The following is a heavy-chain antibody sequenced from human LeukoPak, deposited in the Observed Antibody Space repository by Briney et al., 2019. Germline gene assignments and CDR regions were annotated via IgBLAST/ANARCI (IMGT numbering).Heavy chain of an antibody. CDR2: IKHDGGEK. D-gene: IGHD2/OR15-2a*01. J-gene: IGHJ4*02. CDR3: ARDKRGNHY. Sequence: GGSLTLSCAASGFSFSTYWITWVRQAPGKGLEWVATIKHDGGEKYYVDSVKGRFTISRDNAKNSVHLQMKSLRAEDTAVYYCARDKRGNHYWGQGTLVTVSS. V-gene: IGHV3-7*01. CDR1: GFSFSTYW.